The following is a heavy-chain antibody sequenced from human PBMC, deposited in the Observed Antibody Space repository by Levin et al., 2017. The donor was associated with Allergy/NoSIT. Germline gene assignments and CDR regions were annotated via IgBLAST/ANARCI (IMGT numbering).Heavy chain of an antibody. CDR2: IYYSGST. CDR3: ARPAKTDKGRFDY. D-gene: IGHD2-15*01. V-gene: IGHV4-39*01. Sequence: SETLSLTCTVSGGSISSSSYYWGWIRQPPGKGLEWIGSIYYSGSTYYNPSLKSRVTISVDTSKNQFSLKLSSVTAADTAVYYCARPAKTDKGRFDYWGQGTLVTVSS. CDR1: GGSISSSSYY. J-gene: IGHJ4*02.